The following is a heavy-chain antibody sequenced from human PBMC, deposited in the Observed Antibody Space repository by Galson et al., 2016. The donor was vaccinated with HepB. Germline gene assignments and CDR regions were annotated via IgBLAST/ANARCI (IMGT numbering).Heavy chain of an antibody. CDR2: IRHSGGDT. Sequence: ETLSLTCTVSGGSIFSYNWGWIRQSPGKGLEWVSAIRHSGGDTHYGDSVTGRFTISRDTSKNTLYLQMNSLRVDDTAVYYCANHRTTGFPSGWGGSFDIWGQGTVVTVAS. D-gene: IGHD6-19*01. V-gene: IGHV3-23*01. CDR1: GGSIFSYN. J-gene: IGHJ3*02. CDR3: ANHRTTGFPSGWGGSFDI.